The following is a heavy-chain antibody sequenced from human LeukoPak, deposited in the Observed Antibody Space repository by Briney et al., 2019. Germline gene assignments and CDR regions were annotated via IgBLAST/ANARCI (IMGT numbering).Heavy chain of an antibody. CDR1: GFTFSSYA. J-gene: IGHJ4*02. CDR3: ARENDFWSGYTKTIDY. CDR2: ISYDGSNK. V-gene: IGHV3-30-3*01. D-gene: IGHD3-3*01. Sequence: GGSLRLSCAASGFTFSSYAMHWVRQAPGKGLEWVAVISYDGSNKYYADSVKGRFTISRDNSKNTLYLQMNSLRVEDTAVYYCARENDFWSGYTKTIDYWGQGTLVTVSS.